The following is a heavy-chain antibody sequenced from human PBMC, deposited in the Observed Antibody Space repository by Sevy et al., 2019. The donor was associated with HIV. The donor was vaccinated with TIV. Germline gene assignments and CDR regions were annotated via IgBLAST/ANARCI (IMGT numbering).Heavy chain of an antibody. CDR2: ISSGSSYI. J-gene: IGHJ4*02. Sequence: GGSLRLSCAASGFTFSNYFMNWVRQAPGKGLEWVSSISSGSSYIFYADSLKGRFTFSRDNAKNSLYLHMNSLRAEDTAVYYCARGDYYGSLYYFDYWGPGTLVTVSS. CDR1: GFTFSNYF. V-gene: IGHV3-21*01. CDR3: ARGDYYGSLYYFDY. D-gene: IGHD3-10*01.